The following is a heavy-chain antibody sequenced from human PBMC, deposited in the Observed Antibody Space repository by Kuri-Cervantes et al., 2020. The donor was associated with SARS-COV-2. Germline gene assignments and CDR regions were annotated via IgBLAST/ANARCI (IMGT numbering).Heavy chain of an antibody. Sequence: GRALRLSCEVSGFLFSASAIHWVRQGSGKGLEWVGRVRGKANNYATAYAASVKGRFTISRDDSKNMAYLQMNRLKTEDTAVYYCTTLIDYWGQGTLVTVSS. V-gene: IGHV3-73*01. CDR2: VRGKANNYAT. CDR1: GFLFSASA. CDR3: TTLIDY. J-gene: IGHJ4*02.